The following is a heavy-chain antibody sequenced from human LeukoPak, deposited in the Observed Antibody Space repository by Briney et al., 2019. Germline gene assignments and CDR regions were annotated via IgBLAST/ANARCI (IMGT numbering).Heavy chain of an antibody. Sequence: KPSETLSLTCTVSGGSISSDYWSWIRQPPGRGLEWIGYIYYSGSTNYNPSLKSRVTISVDTSRNQFSLKLSSVTAADTAVYYCARETYYYGSGSYSPDYWGQGTLVTASS. CDR1: GGSISSDY. CDR3: ARETYYYGSGSYSPDY. V-gene: IGHV4-59*01. D-gene: IGHD3-10*01. J-gene: IGHJ4*02. CDR2: IYYSGST.